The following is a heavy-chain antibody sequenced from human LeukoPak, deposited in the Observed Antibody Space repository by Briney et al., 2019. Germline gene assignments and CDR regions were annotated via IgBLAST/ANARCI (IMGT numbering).Heavy chain of an antibody. D-gene: IGHD3-3*01. CDR2: ISSSSSYI. J-gene: IGHJ3*02. CDR3: ASQVLTIFGVVMPSWAFDI. CDR1: GFTFSSYS. V-gene: IGHV3-21*01. Sequence: GGSLRLSCAASGFTFSSYSMNWVRQAPGKGLEWVSSISSSSSYIYYADSVKGRFTISRDNAKNSLYLQMNSLRAEDTAVYYCASQVLTIFGVVMPSWAFDIWGQGTMVTVSS.